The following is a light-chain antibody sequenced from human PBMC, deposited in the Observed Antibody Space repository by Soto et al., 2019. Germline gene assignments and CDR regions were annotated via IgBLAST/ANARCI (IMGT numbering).Light chain of an antibody. V-gene: IGKV2-40*01. Sequence: EIVLTPHPLSLPVIPGEPASIPSRPGQSLLDSADGRTYLDWYVLKPGQSPRILIYTLSSRASGVPDRFSGIGSRTDFTLKISRVEAEDVGVYYCMQRREFPITLGQRRRLEV. J-gene: IGKJ5*01. CDR3: MQRREFPIT. CDR1: QSLLDSADGRTY. CDR2: TLS.